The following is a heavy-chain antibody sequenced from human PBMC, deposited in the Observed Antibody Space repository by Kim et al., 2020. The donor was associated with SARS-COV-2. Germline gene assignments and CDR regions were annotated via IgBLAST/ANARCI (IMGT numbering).Heavy chain of an antibody. CDR2: ISSSSSYT. CDR3: ARDSLGTHAFDI. Sequence: GGSLRLSCAASGFTFSDYYMSWIRQAPGKGLEWVSYISSSSSYTNYADSVKGRFTISRDNAKNSLYLQMNSLRAEDTAVYYCARDSLGTHAFDIWGQGTMVTVSS. V-gene: IGHV3-11*05. J-gene: IGHJ3*02. CDR1: GFTFSDYY.